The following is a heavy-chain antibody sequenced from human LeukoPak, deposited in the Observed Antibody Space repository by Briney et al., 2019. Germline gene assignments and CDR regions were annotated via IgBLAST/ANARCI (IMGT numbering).Heavy chain of an antibody. CDR2: IYTSGST. J-gene: IGHJ6*03. D-gene: IGHD6-6*01. CDR1: GVSISSGSYY. CDR3: ARDQYSSFPPREFYYMDV. V-gene: IGHV4-61*02. Sequence: SETLSLTCTVSGVSISSGSYYWSWIRQPAGKGLEWIGRIYTSGSTNYNPSLKSRVTTSVDTSRNQFSLKLSSVTAADTAVYYCARDQYSSFPPREFYYMDVWGKGTTVTVSS.